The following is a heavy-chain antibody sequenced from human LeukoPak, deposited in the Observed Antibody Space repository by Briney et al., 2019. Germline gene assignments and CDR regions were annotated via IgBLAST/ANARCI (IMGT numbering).Heavy chain of an antibody. CDR2: IGGSGVGT. CDR1: GFTFSSYA. CDR3: AKTHWLLGALNL. J-gene: IGHJ3*01. Sequence: PGGSLRLSCAASGFTFSSYAMSWVRQAPGKGLEWVSAIGGSGVGTYYSDSVKGRFTISRDNSKNTVYLQINSLRTEDTAKYYCAKTHWLLGALNLWGQGTMVTVS. D-gene: IGHD6-19*01. V-gene: IGHV3-23*01.